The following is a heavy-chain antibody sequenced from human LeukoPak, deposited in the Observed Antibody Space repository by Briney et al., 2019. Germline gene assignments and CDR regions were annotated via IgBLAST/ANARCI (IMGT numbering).Heavy chain of an antibody. Sequence: GGSLRLSCAASGFTVSSNYMSWVRQAPGKGLEWVSVIYSGGSTHYADSVKGRFTISRDNSKNTLYLQMNSLRAEDTAVYYCARAGFYYGSGSYPNWGQGTLVTVSS. V-gene: IGHV3-53*01. CDR3: ARAGFYYGSGSYPN. CDR2: IYSGGST. D-gene: IGHD3-10*01. CDR1: GFTVSSNY. J-gene: IGHJ4*02.